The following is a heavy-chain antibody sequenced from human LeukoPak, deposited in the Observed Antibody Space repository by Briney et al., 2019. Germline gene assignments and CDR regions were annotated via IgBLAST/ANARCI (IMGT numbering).Heavy chain of an antibody. V-gene: IGHV4-59*08. CDR3: ARTYYDLYYYGMDV. D-gene: IGHD3-3*01. Sequence: SETLSLTCTVSGGSISSYYWSWIRQPPRKGLEWIGYIYYSGSTNYNPSLKSRVTISVDTSKNQFSLKLSSVTAADTAVYYCARTYYDLYYYGMDVWGRGTTVTVSS. CDR1: GGSISSYY. CDR2: IYYSGST. J-gene: IGHJ6*02.